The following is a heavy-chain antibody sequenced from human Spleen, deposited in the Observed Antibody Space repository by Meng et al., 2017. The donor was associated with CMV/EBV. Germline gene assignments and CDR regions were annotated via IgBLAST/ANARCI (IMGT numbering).Heavy chain of an antibody. CDR3: ATVGYSYGLDY. CDR1: GYTFTNYD. V-gene: IGHV3-15*01. CDR2: IKSKTDGGTT. D-gene: IGHD5-18*01. J-gene: IGHJ4*02. Sequence: SCKTSGYTFTNYDINWVRQATGQGLEWVGRIKSKTDGGTTDYAAPVKGRFTISRDDSKNTLYLQMTSLKTEDTAVYYCATVGYSYGLDYWGQGTLVTVSS.